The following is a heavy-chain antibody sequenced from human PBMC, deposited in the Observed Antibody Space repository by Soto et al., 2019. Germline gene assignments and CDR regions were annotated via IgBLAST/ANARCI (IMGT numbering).Heavy chain of an antibody. CDR3: AKNGDFWSWGMDV. D-gene: IGHD3-3*01. J-gene: IGHJ6*02. CDR1: GFTFSTYA. V-gene: IGHV3-23*01. CDR2: ISSSGDAT. Sequence: PGESLKISCAASGFTFSTYAMTWVRQAPGKGLEWVSIISSSGDATYYLDSVKGRFTISRDNSRNTLNLQMNSLRAEDTAVYYCAKNGDFWSWGMDVWGLGTTVTVSS.